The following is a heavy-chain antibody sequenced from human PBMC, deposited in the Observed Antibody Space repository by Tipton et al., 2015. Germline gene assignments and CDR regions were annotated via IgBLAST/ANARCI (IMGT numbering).Heavy chain of an antibody. J-gene: IGHJ4*02. D-gene: IGHD2-21*01. CDR1: GGSVSSGSAYH. Sequence: GLVKPSETLSLTCTVSGGSVSSGSAYHWSWIRQPPGKGLEWIGNIDYSGAKNYNPSLKSRVTISLDTSKNQFSLKLKSVTAADTAVYYCARRCGGDCYWGYYFDYWGQGTLVNVSS. V-gene: IGHV4-61*01. CDR3: ARRCGGDCYWGYYFDY. CDR2: IDYSGAK.